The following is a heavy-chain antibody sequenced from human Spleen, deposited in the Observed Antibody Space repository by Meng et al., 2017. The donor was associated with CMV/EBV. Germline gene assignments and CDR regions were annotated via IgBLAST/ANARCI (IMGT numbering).Heavy chain of an antibody. CDR2: IWYDGSNK. Sequence: SRFTFSTYAMNWVRQAPGKGLEWVAVIWYDGSNKYYADSVKGRFTISRDNSKNTLYLQINSLRAEDTAVYYCAKGMGEYYYYGMDVWGQGTMVTVSS. V-gene: IGHV3-33*08. J-gene: IGHJ6*02. CDR3: AKGMGEYYYYGMDV. CDR1: RFTFSTYA. D-gene: IGHD2/OR15-2a*01.